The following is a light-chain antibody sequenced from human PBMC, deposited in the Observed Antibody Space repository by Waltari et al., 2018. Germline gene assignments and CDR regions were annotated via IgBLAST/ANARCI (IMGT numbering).Light chain of an antibody. CDR1: SSNIGAGYD. J-gene: IGLJ2*01. V-gene: IGLV1-40*01. CDR2: GNS. Sequence: QSVLTQPPSVSGAPGQRVTISCTGSSSNIGAGYDVHWYQPLPGTAPKLPIYGNSNRPSGVPDRFSGSKSGTSASLAITGLQAEDEADYYCQSYDSSLSGVVFGGGTKLTVL. CDR3: QSYDSSLSGVV.